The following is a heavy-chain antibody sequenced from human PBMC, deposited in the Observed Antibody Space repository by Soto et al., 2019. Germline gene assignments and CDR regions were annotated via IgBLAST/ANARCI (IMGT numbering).Heavy chain of an antibody. CDR3: AKSGGDYYYYGMDV. Sequence: GGSLRLSCAASGFTFGSYAMSWVRQAPGKGLEWVSAISGSGGSTYYADSVKGRFTISRDNSKNTLYLQMNSLRAEDTAVYYCAKSGGDYYYYGMDVWGQGTTVTVSS. CDR1: GFTFGSYA. V-gene: IGHV3-23*01. CDR2: ISGSGGST. J-gene: IGHJ6*02.